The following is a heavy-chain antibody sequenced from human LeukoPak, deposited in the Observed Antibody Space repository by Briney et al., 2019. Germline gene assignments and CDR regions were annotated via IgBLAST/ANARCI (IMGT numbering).Heavy chain of an antibody. CDR2: ISANNGYT. CDR3: ARWDREAAATFDN. Sequence: ASVKVSCKTSGYTFTDYGINWLRQAPGQGLEWMGWISANNGYTNYAQKVQGRVTMTTDTSTTTAYMELRTLTSDDTAVYYCARWDREAAATFDNWGQGTQVTVSS. D-gene: IGHD2-15*01. J-gene: IGHJ4*02. CDR1: GYTFTDYG. V-gene: IGHV1-18*01.